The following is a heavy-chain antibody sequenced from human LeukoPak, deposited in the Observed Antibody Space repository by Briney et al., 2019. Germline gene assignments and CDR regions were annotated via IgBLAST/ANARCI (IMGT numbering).Heavy chain of an antibody. Sequence: PGGSLRLSCAASGFTISSYWMHWVRQAPGKGLVWVSRISGDGASTSYADSVKGRFIISRENAKNTVFLQMTSLRADDTAVYYCATSRSSNWFDAWGQGTLVTVS. CDR1: GFTISSYW. CDR3: ATSRSSNWFDA. V-gene: IGHV3-74*01. D-gene: IGHD6-6*01. J-gene: IGHJ5*02. CDR2: ISGDGAST.